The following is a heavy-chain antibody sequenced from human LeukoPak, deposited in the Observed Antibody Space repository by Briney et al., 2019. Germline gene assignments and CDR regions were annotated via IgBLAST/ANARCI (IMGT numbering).Heavy chain of an antibody. CDR3: AKDHGAFDI. V-gene: IGHV3-23*01. Sequence: GGSLRLSCAASGFTFTIYAMSWVRQAPGKGLEWVSAINESGGSTYYADSVKGRFTISRDNSKNTLYLQMNSLRAEDAAVYYCAKDHGAFDIWGQGTVVTVSS. CDR1: GFTFTIYA. J-gene: IGHJ3*02. CDR2: INESGGST.